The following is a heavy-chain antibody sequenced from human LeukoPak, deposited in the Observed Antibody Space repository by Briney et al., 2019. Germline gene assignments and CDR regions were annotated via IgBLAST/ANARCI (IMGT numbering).Heavy chain of an antibody. D-gene: IGHD4-23*01. CDR2: INPSGGDT. J-gene: IGHJ3*02. CDR3: DKISRLDYGGEPWAFDI. CDR1: GFTFSNYA. Sequence: GGSLRLSCAASGFTFSNYAMSWVRQAPGKGLEWVSGINPSGGDTFYADSVKGRFTISRDNSNNALYLQMNSLRADDTAVYYCDKISRLDYGGEPWAFDIWGQGTTVTVSS. V-gene: IGHV3-23*01.